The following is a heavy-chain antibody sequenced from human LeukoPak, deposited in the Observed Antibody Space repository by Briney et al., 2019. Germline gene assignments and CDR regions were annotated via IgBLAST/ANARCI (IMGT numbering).Heavy chain of an antibody. CDR1: GGSISSYY. CDR2: IYYSGST. D-gene: IGHD6-19*01. V-gene: IGHV4-59*01. Sequence: KPSETLSLTCTVSGGSISSYYWSWIRQPPGKGLEWIGYIYYSGSTNYNPSLKSRVTISVDTSKNQFSLKLSSVTAADTAVYYCARARYSSGWYGTFDYWGQGTLVTVSS. CDR3: ARARYSSGWYGTFDY. J-gene: IGHJ4*02.